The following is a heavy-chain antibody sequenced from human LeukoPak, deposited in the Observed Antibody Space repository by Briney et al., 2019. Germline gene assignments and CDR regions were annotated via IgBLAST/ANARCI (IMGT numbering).Heavy chain of an antibody. CDR2: ISGSGGST. J-gene: IGHJ5*02. V-gene: IGHV3-23*01. CDR3: AKDPSAMIVPRAGEDWFDP. CDR1: GFTFSSYA. Sequence: GGSLRLSCAASGFTFSSYAMSWVRQAPGKGLEWVSAISGSGGSTYYADSVKGRFTISRDNSKNTLYLQMNSLRAEDTAVYYCAKDPSAMIVPRAGEDWFDPWGQGTLVTVSS. D-gene: IGHD3-22*01.